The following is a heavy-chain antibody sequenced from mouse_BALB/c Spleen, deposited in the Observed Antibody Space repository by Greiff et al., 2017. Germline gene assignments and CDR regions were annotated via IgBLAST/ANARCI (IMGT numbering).Heavy chain of an antibody. D-gene: IGHD1-1*01. CDR1: GYEFSSYW. J-gene: IGHJ2*01. CDR2: IYPGDGDT. Sequence: QVQLKESGAELVRPGSSVKISCKASGYEFSSYWMNWVKQRPGQGLEWIGQIYPGDGDTNYNGKFKGKATLTADKSSSTAYMQLSSLTSEDSAVYFCARDDSSYSYYFDYWGQGTTLTVSS. V-gene: IGHV1-80*01. CDR3: ARDDSSYSYYFDY.